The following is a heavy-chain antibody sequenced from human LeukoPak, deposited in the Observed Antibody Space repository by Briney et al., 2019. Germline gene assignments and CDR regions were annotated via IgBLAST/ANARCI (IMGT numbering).Heavy chain of an antibody. V-gene: IGHV4-34*01. CDR1: GGSFSGYY. Sequence: SETLSLTCAVYGGSFSGYYWSWIRQPPGKGLEWIGEINHSGSTNYNPSLKSRVTISVDTSKNQFSLKLSSVTAADTAVYYCARGFGGDCSSTSYYVDFDYWGQGTLVTVSS. J-gene: IGHJ4*02. D-gene: IGHD2-2*01. CDR3: ARGFGGDCSSTSYYVDFDY. CDR2: INHSGST.